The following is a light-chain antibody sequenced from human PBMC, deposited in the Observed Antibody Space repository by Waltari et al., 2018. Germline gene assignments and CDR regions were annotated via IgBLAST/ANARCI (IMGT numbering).Light chain of an antibody. V-gene: IGKV1-33*01. CDR1: QDIRNY. CDR2: DAS. CDR3: QQYKDLPRT. Sequence: DIQMTQSPSSMSASVGDRVSITRQASQDIRNYLSWYQQKPGKAPKLLIYDASNLETGVPSRFSGSASGTDFTFTISSLQPEDIGTYYCQQYKDLPRTFGQGTKVEFK. J-gene: IGKJ1*01.